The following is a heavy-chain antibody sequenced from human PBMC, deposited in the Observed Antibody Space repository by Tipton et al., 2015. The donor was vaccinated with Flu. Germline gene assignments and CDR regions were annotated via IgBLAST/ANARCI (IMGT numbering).Heavy chain of an antibody. CDR1: GGSISSYY. V-gene: IGHV4-59*12. CDR2: IYYSGST. Sequence: GLVKPSETLSLTCTVSGGSISSYYWSWIRQPPGKGLEWIGYIYYSGSTYYNPSLKSRVTISVDTSKNQFSLKLSSVTAADTAVYYCARRHYYGSGKHNYYFDYWGQGTLVTVSS. J-gene: IGHJ4*02. D-gene: IGHD3-10*01. CDR3: ARRHYYGSGKHNYYFDY.